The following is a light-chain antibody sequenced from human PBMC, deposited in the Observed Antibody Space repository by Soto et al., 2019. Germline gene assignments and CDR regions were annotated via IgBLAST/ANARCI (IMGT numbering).Light chain of an antibody. CDR1: QSVSSNY. Sequence: RARQSVSSNYLAWYQQKPGQAPRLLIYGASSRATGIPDRFSGSGSGTDFTLTISRPEPEDFAVYYCHQYASSPHTFGQGTKLEIK. J-gene: IGKJ2*01. V-gene: IGKV3-20*01. CDR2: GAS. CDR3: HQYASSPHT.